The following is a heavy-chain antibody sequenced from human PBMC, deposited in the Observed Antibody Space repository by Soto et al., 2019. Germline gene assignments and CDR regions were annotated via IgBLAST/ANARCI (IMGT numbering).Heavy chain of an antibody. Sequence: SGPTLVNPTQTLTLTCTFSGFSLSTSGVGVGWIRQPPGKALEWLALIYWNDDKRYSPSLKSRLTITKDTSKNQVVLTMTNMDPVDTATYYCAHNNDYTPDVYFNYWGQGTLVTVSS. CDR1: GFSLSTSGVG. D-gene: IGHD4-4*01. CDR3: AHNNDYTPDVYFNY. CDR2: IYWNDDK. J-gene: IGHJ4*02. V-gene: IGHV2-5*01.